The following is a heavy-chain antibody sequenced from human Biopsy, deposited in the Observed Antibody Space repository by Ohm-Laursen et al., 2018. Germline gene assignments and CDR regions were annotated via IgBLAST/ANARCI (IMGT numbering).Heavy chain of an antibody. Sequence: SLRLSCAASGFAFSRSWMSWLRQTPGKGLEWVANINSDGTQKFYVDSAQGRFTISRNNTGNSVSLQMNSLRVDDTAVYFCARDPGWGALDYWGRGTLVTVSS. V-gene: IGHV3-7*01. D-gene: IGHD3-10*01. CDR1: GFAFSRSW. J-gene: IGHJ4*02. CDR3: ARDPGWGALDY. CDR2: INSDGTQK.